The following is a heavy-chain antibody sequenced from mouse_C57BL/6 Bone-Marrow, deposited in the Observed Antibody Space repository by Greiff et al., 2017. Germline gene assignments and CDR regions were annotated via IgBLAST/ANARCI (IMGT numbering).Heavy chain of an antibody. V-gene: IGHV1-52*01. CDR3: ARGDNGTTYFDY. CDR1: GYTFTSYW. J-gene: IGHJ2*01. D-gene: IGHD3-3*01. CDR2: IDPSDSET. Sequence: QVQLQQPGAELVRPGSSVKLSCKASGYTFTSYWMHWVKQRPIQGLEWIGNIDPSDSETHYNQKFKVKATLTVDKSSSTAYMQLSSLTSEDSAVYYCARGDNGTTYFDYWGQGTTLTVSS.